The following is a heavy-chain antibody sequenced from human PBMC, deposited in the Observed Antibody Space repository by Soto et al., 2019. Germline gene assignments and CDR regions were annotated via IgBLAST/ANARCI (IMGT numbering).Heavy chain of an antibody. CDR1: GGTFSSYT. Sequence: QVQLVQSGAEVKKPGSSVKVSCKASGGTFSSYTISWVRQAPGQGLEWMGRIIPILGIANYAQKFQGRVTITADKSTSTAYMELSSLRSEDTAMYYCASAMVPDAFDIWGQGTMVTVSS. CDR3: ASAMVPDAFDI. CDR2: IIPILGIA. D-gene: IGHD5-18*01. V-gene: IGHV1-69*02. J-gene: IGHJ3*02.